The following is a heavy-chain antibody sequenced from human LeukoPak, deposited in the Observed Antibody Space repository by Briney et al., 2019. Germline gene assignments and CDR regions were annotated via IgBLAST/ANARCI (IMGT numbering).Heavy chain of an antibody. CDR2: ISGSGSTV. CDR3: ARLNYYDSFFDY. V-gene: IGHV3-48*03. D-gene: IGHD3-22*01. CDR1: GFTFSSYE. J-gene: IGHJ4*02. Sequence: PGGSLRLSCAASGFTFSSYEMNWVRQAPGKGLEWVSYISGSGSTVYYADSVKGRFTISRDNAKNSLYLQMNSLRAEDTAVYFCARLNYYDSFFDYWGQGTLVTVSS.